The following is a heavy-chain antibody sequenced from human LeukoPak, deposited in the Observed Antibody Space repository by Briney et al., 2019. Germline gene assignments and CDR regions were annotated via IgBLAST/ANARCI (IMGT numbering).Heavy chain of an antibody. J-gene: IGHJ4*02. Sequence: SETLSLTCTVSGGSMTIDNYYWAWIRQPPGKGLEWLGSVFYSGTTYYNPSLSNRVTISVDTSKNQFSLKLSSVTAADTAVYYCARWFEDYGGNSYFDYWGQGTLVTVSS. D-gene: IGHD4-23*01. CDR1: GGSMTIDNYY. CDR2: VFYSGTT. V-gene: IGHV4-39*07. CDR3: ARWFEDYGGNSYFDY.